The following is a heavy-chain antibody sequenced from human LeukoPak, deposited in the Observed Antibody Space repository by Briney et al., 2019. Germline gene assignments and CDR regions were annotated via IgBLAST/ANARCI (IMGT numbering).Heavy chain of an antibody. CDR2: INHSGST. J-gene: IGHJ4*02. V-gene: IGHV4-34*01. CDR3: ASGKANGGPATPYYFDY. D-gene: IGHD7-27*01. Sequence: PSETLSLTCAVYGGSFSGYYWSWIRQPPGKGLEWIGEINHSGSTNYNPSLKSRVTISVDTSKNQFSLKLTSVTAADTAVYYCASGKANGGPATPYYFDYWGEETLSTVS. CDR1: GGSFSGYY.